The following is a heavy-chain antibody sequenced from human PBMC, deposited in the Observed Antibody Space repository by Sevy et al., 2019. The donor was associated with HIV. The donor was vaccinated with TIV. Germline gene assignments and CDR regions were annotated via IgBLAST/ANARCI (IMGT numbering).Heavy chain of an antibody. CDR3: ARDSGTFQAFDL. CDR1: GFPFSSYS. D-gene: IGHD1-26*01. J-gene: IGHJ3*01. V-gene: IGHV3-64*01. CDR2: IGSDGETT. Sequence: GGSLRLSCAASGFPFSSYSFYWVRQAPGKGLEYVSAIGSDGETTLYASSVKGRFTISRDNSKNTVFLQMGRLRSEDMVVYYCARDSGTFQAFDLWGRGTMVTVSS.